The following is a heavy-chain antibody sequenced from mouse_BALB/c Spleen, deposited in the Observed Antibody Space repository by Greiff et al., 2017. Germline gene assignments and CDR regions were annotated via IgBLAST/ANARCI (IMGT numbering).Heavy chain of an antibody. J-gene: IGHJ2*01. V-gene: IGHV1-87*01. Sequence: QVQLQQSEAELARPGASVKLSCKASGYTFTSYWMQWVKQRPGQGLEWIGAIYPGDGDTRYTQKFKGKATLTADKSSSTAYMQLSSLASEDSAVYYCARDELRSFDYWGQGTTLTVSS. CDR1: GYTFTSYW. D-gene: IGHD1-1*01. CDR3: ARDELRSFDY. CDR2: IYPGDGDT.